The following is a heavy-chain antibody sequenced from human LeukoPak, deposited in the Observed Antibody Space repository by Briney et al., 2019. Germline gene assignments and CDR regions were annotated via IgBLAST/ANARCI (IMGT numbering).Heavy chain of an antibody. CDR2: IYRDGSNT. CDR3: ARGRDGYTIDVFDI. Sequence: GGSLRLSCAASGFTFSNYWMHWVRQVPGKGLVWVSRIYRDGSNTDYADSVKGRFIISRGNVKNTLYLQMNSLRAEDTAVYYCARGRDGYTIDVFDIWGQGTMVTVSS. CDR1: GFTFSNYW. V-gene: IGHV3-74*01. J-gene: IGHJ3*02. D-gene: IGHD5-24*01.